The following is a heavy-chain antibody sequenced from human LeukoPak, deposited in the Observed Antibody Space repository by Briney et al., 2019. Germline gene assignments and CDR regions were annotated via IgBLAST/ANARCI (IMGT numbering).Heavy chain of an antibody. CDR1: GFTVSSNH. D-gene: IGHD5-18*01. Sequence: PGGSLRLSCAASGFTVSSNHMSWVRQAPGKGLEWVSVIYSGGSTYYADSVKGRFTISRDNPKNTLYLQMNSLRAEDTAVYYCARECMDTTMIDAFDIWGQGTMVTVSS. CDR3: ARECMDTTMIDAFDI. J-gene: IGHJ3*02. CDR2: IYSGGST. V-gene: IGHV3-66*01.